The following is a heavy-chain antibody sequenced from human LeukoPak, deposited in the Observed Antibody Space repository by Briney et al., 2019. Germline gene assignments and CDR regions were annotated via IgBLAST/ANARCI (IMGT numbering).Heavy chain of an antibody. D-gene: IGHD3-10*01. J-gene: IGHJ5*02. V-gene: IGHV4-30-2*01. CDR3: ARSPVLLWFGEFTSGWFDP. CDR1: GGSISSGGLS. CDR2: VYHSGST. Sequence: SQTLSLTCAVSGGSISSGGLSWSWLRQPPGMGLEWVGYVYHSGSTYYNPSLKSRVTISVDRSKNQFSLKLSSVTAADTAVYYCARSPVLLWFGEFTSGWFDPWGQGTLVTVSS.